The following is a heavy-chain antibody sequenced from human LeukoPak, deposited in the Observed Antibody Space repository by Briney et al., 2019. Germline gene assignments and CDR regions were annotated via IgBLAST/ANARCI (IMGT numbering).Heavy chain of an antibody. V-gene: IGHV3-7*01. D-gene: IGHD3-22*01. J-gene: IGHJ3*02. Sequence: PGGSLRLSCAASGFTFSSYWMSWVRQAPGKGLEWVANIKQDGSEKYYVDSVKGRFTISRDNAKNSLYLQMNSLRAEDTAVYYCARVNYYDSSGYYYPNDASDIWGQGTMVTVSS. CDR1: GFTFSSYW. CDR3: ARVNYYDSSGYYYPNDASDI. CDR2: IKQDGSEK.